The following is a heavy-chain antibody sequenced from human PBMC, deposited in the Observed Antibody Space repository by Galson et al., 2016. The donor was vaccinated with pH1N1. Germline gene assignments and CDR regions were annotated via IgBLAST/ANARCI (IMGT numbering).Heavy chain of an antibody. J-gene: IGHJ4*02. CDR1: GFTLGDFY. V-gene: IGHV3-72*01. CDR3: TRENHHKFDY. CDR2: ITKRPEDYST. Sequence: SLRLSCAASGFTLGDFYMDWVRQAPGKGLEWVGRITKRPEDYSTQDAASVGGRFTISRDDSKNLLYLQMNSLKTEDTAVYYCTRENHHKFDYWGQGTLVTVSS.